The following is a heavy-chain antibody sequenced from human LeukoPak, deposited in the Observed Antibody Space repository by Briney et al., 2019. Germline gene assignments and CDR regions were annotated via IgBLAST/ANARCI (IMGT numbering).Heavy chain of an antibody. CDR3: ARGVPATN. V-gene: IGHV4-61*01. CDR1: GGSISSSSYY. D-gene: IGHD2-2*01. J-gene: IGHJ4*02. CDR2: IYYSGST. Sequence: ASETLSLTCTVSGGSISSSSYYWSWIRQPPGKGLEWIGYIYYSGSTNYNPSLKSRVTISVDTSKNQFSLKLSSVTAADTAVYYCARGVPATNWGQGTLVTVSS.